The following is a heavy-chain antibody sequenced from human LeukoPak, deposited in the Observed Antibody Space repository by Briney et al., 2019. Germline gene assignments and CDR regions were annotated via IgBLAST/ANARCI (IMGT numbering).Heavy chain of an antibody. CDR3: ARAQSLTAPAGTFANS. Sequence: ASVKVSCKTSGYTFTGYFLHWVRRAPGQGIEWMGWINTNSGGTYYTQRFQGRVTMTRDTSISTAYMELSSLRSDDTAVYYCARAQSLTAPAGTFANSWGQGTLVTVSS. V-gene: IGHV1-2*02. D-gene: IGHD6-13*01. CDR1: GYTFTGYF. J-gene: IGHJ4*02. CDR2: INTNSGGT.